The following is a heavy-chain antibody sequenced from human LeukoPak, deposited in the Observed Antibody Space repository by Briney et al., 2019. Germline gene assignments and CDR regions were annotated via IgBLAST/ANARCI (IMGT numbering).Heavy chain of an antibody. J-gene: IGHJ4*02. D-gene: IGHD2-2*02. V-gene: IGHV3-23*01. CDR2: ICSSDNSR. Sequence: GGSLRLSCVASGFTISSYAMSWVRQAPGKGLEWVSGICSSDNSRHYADSVKGRFTISRDNSKNTLYLQMNSLRADDTAVYYCAKQTTTSCYTGSDYWGQGTLVTVSS. CDR1: GFTISSYA. CDR3: AKQTTTSCYTGSDY.